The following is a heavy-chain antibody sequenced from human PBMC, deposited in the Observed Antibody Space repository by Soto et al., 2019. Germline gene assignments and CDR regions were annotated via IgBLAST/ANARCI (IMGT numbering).Heavy chain of an antibody. CDR1: GYTFTSYG. CDR2: ISAYNGNT. CDR3: ATSGSGAAYDYHGWDV. D-gene: IGHD7-27*01. V-gene: IGHV1-18*04. J-gene: IGHJ6*02. Sequence: QVQLVQAGAEVKKPGASVKVSCKASGYTFTSYGFSWVRQAPGQGLAWRGWISAYNGNTSYAQKFQGRVTMTTDTCTSTAYMELRSLRSDDTAVYYCATSGSGAAYDYHGWDVCGQGTTVTVSS.